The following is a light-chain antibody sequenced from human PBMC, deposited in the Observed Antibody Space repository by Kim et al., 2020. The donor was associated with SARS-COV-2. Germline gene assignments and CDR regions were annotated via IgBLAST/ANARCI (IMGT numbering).Light chain of an antibody. CDR2: DKN. V-gene: IGLV3-19*01. CDR1: SIRHCY. J-gene: IGLJ3*02. Sequence: AWGMTVRIPLQEDSIRHCYAAWNQQKQEQAPLHIIYDKNNLPSGMPDRLSGSNSGNTASLTLTGARAEDEADSYCKSRGSSGDHWVFGGGTQLTVL. CDR3: KSRGSSGDHWV.